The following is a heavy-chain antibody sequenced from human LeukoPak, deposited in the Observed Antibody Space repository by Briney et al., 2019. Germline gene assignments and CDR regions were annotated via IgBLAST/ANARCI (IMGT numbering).Heavy chain of an antibody. J-gene: IGHJ5*02. D-gene: IGHD2-2*01. Sequence: SETLSLTCTVSGGSISSSSYYWGWIRQSPGKGLEWIGSIYYSGSTYYNPSLKSRVTISVDTSKNQFSLKLSSVTAADTAVYYCARWLLFLNWFDPWGQGTLVTVSS. CDR2: IYYSGST. V-gene: IGHV4-39*01. CDR1: GGSISSSSYY. CDR3: ARWLLFLNWFDP.